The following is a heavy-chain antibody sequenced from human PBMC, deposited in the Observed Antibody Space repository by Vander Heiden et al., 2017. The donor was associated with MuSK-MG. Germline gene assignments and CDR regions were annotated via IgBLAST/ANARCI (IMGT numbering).Heavy chain of an antibody. Sequence: EVQLVESGGGLVQPGRSVRLSCAASGFTFDDYAMHWVRQAPGKGLEWVSGISWNSGSIGYADSVKGRFTISRDNAKNSLYLQMNSLRAEDTALYYCANSGHWGQGTLVTVSS. CDR2: ISWNSGSI. V-gene: IGHV3-9*01. CDR1: GFTFDDYA. CDR3: ANSGH. J-gene: IGHJ4*02. D-gene: IGHD5-12*01.